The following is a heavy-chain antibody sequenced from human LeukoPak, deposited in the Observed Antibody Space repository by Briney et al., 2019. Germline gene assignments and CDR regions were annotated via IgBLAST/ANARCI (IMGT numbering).Heavy chain of an antibody. CDR3: AKANFAWGYWYFDL. CDR1: GFTFSNYS. V-gene: IGHV3-23*01. Sequence: GRSLRLSCAASGFTFSNYSMSWVRQAPGKGLEWVSGISGRDGSTYFADSVKGRFTISRDKSKNTVSSLRVEDTALYYCAKANFAWGYWYFDLWGRGTLVTVSS. D-gene: IGHD3-9*01. CDR2: ISGRDGST. J-gene: IGHJ2*01.